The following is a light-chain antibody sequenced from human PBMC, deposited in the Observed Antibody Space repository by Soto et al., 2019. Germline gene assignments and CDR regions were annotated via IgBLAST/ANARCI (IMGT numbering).Light chain of an antibody. V-gene: IGKV3-11*01. J-gene: IGKJ5*01. CDR3: QQRGDRPPIT. CDR2: NAS. CDR1: QSVSTF. Sequence: EIVLTQAPATLSSSPGERAILSCRASQSVSTFLAWFQQKPRQPPTLXXYNASNRTTGIPARFSGSGGAIDYLPTISSLEPQDFAVYYCQQRGDRPPITFGQGTRREIK.